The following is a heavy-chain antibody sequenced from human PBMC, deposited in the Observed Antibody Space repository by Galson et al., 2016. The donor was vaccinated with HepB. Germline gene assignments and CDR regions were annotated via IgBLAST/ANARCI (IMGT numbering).Heavy chain of an antibody. CDR2: INRKTEGGAI. CDR1: GFTFSSYT. V-gene: IGHV3-15*07. D-gene: IGHD1-14*01. J-gene: IGHJ4*02. CDR3: TTRDVRRGLDY. Sequence: SLRLSCAASGFTFSSYTMNWVRRSPGKGLEWVGRINRKTEGGAIDYAPPVKGRFTISRDDSKNTLYLQMNSVRTEDTAVYYCTTRDVRRGLDYWGQGTLVTVSS.